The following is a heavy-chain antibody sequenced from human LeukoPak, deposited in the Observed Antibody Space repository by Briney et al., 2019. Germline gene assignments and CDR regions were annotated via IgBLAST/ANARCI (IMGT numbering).Heavy chain of an antibody. D-gene: IGHD3-22*01. CDR3: GREFMIGVRYYLYGMGV. J-gene: IGHJ6*01. CDR2: FHPEDGET. V-gene: IGHV1-24*01. Sequence: ASVKVSCKVSGYTLTELSMHWVRQAPGKGLEWMGGFHPEDGETIYAQKFQGRVTMTEDTSTDTAYMELSSLRSEDTAVYYCGREFMIGVRYYLYGMGVWGQGATVTV. CDR1: GYTLTELS.